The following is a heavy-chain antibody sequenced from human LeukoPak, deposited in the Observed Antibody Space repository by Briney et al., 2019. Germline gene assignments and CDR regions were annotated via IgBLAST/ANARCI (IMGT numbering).Heavy chain of an antibody. D-gene: IGHD3-22*01. CDR2: INHSGST. Sequence: SETLSLTCAVYGGSFSGYYWSWIRQPPGKGLEWIGEINHSGSTNYNPSLKSRVTMSVDTSKNQFSLKLSSVTAADTAVYYCARDQYYYDSSSYYRFDYWGQGTLVTVSS. CDR3: ARDQYYYDSSSYYRFDY. J-gene: IGHJ4*02. V-gene: IGHV4-34*01. CDR1: GGSFSGYY.